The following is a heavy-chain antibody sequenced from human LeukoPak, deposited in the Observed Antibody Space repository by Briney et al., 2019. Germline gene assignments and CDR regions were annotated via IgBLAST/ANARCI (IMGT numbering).Heavy chain of an antibody. Sequence: PGGSLRLSCAASAFRFSSYGMHWVRQAPGKGPEWVAFIRSDSSNQYYADSVKGRFTISRDNSKNTLYLQMNSLRAEDTAVYYCVKGRSGTLYYFDYWGQGTLVTVSS. V-gene: IGHV3-30*02. CDR3: VKGRSGTLYYFDY. D-gene: IGHD3-10*01. CDR2: IRSDSSNQ. J-gene: IGHJ4*02. CDR1: AFRFSSYG.